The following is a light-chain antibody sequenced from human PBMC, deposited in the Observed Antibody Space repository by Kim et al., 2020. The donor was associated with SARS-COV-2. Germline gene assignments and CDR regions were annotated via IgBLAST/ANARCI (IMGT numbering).Light chain of an antibody. J-gene: IGKJ2*01. CDR1: QSVSSY. V-gene: IGKV3-11*01. CDR2: DAT. Sequence: LSPGEGAAGAGRASQSVSSYLAWYQPKPGQAPRLLIYDATNRATGIPARFSGSGSGTDFTLTISSLEPEDFEVYYCQQRSNWPPTFGQGTKLEI. CDR3: QQRSNWPPT.